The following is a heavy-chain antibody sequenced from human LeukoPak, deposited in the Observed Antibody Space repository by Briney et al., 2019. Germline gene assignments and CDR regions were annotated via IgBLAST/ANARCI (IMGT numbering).Heavy chain of an antibody. Sequence: SETLSLTCTVSGYSISSGYYWGWIRQPPGKGLEWIGSIYHSGSTYYNPSLKSRVTISVDTSKNQFSLKLSSVTAADTAVYYCARGEGPGYSSSWHFDNWFDPWGQGTLVTVSS. D-gene: IGHD6-13*01. CDR3: ARGEGPGYSSSWHFDNWFDP. V-gene: IGHV4-38-2*02. CDR2: IYHSGST. J-gene: IGHJ5*02. CDR1: GYSISSGYY.